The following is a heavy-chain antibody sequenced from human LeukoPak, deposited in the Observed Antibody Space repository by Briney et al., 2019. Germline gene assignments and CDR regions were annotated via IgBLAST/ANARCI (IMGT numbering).Heavy chain of an antibody. J-gene: IGHJ4*02. CDR1: GFTFSSHW. CDR3: ARDALDHRVYDF. D-gene: IGHD5/OR15-5a*01. Sequence: QAGKSLRLSCAASGFTFSSHWMTWVRQAPGKWPVWVSRIDADGGRIHYADSVKGRFTISRDNARNTLFLQMTSLRAEDTAVYYCARDALDHRVYDFWGQGTLVTVSS. V-gene: IGHV3-74*01. CDR2: IDADGGRI.